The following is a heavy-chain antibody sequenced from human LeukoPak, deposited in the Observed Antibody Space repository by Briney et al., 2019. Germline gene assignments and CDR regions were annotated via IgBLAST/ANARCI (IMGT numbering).Heavy chain of an antibody. J-gene: IGHJ6*02. CDR3: ASHCSGGSHIYYYYGMDV. CDR1: GYTFTSYG. CDR2: IIPIFGTA. V-gene: IGHV1-69*13. Sequence: SVTVSCTASGYTFTSYGISWVRQAPGQGLEWMGGIIPIFGTANYAQKFQGRVTITADEPTSTAYMELSSLRSEDTAVYYCASHCSGGSHIYYYYGMDVWGQGTTVTVSS. D-gene: IGHD2-15*01.